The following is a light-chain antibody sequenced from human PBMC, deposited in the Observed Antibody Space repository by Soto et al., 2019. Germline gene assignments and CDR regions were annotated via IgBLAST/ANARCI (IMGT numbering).Light chain of an antibody. CDR1: QSVSRSN. CDR3: EQYGSSPPSIT. Sequence: EIVLTQSPDTLSLSPGERSTVSCISSQSVSRSNLAWYQHKPGQAPRLLIYGTSNRATGIPDRFTGSGSGTDLTLTISSLEPEDFAVYYCEQYGSSPPSITFGQGTRLEIK. J-gene: IGKJ5*01. CDR2: GTS. V-gene: IGKV3-20*01.